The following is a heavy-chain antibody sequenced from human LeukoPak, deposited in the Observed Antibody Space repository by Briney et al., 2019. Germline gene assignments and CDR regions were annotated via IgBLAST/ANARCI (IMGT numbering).Heavy chain of an antibody. CDR1: GFTFSSYW. V-gene: IGHV3-7*03. CDR2: IKQDGSEK. J-gene: IGHJ4*02. CDR3: AKDYKSSFGRRLDS. D-gene: IGHD3-10*01. Sequence: GGPLRLSCAASGFTFSSYWMSWVRQAPGKGLEWVANIKQDGSEKYYVDSVKGRFTISRDNSKNTLYLQMNSLRAEDTAVYYCAKDYKSSFGRRLDSWGQGTLVTVSS.